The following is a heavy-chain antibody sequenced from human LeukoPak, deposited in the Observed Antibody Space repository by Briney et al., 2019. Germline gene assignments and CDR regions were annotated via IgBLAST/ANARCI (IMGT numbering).Heavy chain of an antibody. CDR3: ARGLYYGSGSYYYFDY. CDR1: DASISGYY. D-gene: IGHD3-10*01. J-gene: IGHJ4*02. Sequence: SETLSLTCTVSDASISGYYWSWIRQPPGKGLEWIGYIYYSGSTNYNPSLKSRVTISLDTSKNQFSLKLSSVTTADTAVYYCARGLYYGSGSYYYFDYWGQGTLVTVSS. CDR2: IYYSGST. V-gene: IGHV4-59*01.